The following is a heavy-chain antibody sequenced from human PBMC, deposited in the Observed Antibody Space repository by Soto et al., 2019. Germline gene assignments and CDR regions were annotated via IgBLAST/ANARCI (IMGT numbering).Heavy chain of an antibody. CDR1: GGTFSSYA. CDR2: IIPIFGTA. J-gene: IGHJ5*02. CDR3: AGGQYSYDFWSGSSSLLLVS. Sequence: QVQLVQSGAEVKKPGSSVKVSCKASGGTFSSYAISWVRQAPGQGLEWMGGIIPIFGTANYAQKFQGRVTITADESTSTAYMELSSLRSEDTAVYYCAGGQYSYDFWSGSSSLLLVSWGQGTLVTVSS. D-gene: IGHD3-3*01. V-gene: IGHV1-69*01.